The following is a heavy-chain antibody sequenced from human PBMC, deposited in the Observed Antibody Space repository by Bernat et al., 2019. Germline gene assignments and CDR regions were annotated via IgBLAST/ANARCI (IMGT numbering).Heavy chain of an antibody. CDR3: AREMDCSGGLCSDY. D-gene: IGHD2-15*01. CDR1: GITFSDYG. Sequence: EVQMLDSGGGLVQPGGSLRLSCAASGITFSDYGMSWVRQAPGKGLECVSAINHGGDSSYYADSVKGRFTISRDNAKNSLYLQMNSMRAEDTAVYYCAREMDCSGGLCSDYWGQGTLVTVSS. CDR2: INHGGDSS. V-gene: IGHV3-23*01. J-gene: IGHJ4*02.